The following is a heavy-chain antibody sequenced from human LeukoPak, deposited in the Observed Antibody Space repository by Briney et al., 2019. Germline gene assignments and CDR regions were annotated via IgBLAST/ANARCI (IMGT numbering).Heavy chain of an antibody. Sequence: GASVKVSCKASGYTFTGYYMHWERQAPGQGLEWMGWINPNSGGTNYAQKFQGWVTMTRDTSISTAYMELSRLRSDDTAVYYCARDRQYNWNDGGLDVWGQGTTVTVSS. V-gene: IGHV1-2*04. CDR3: ARDRQYNWNDGGLDV. CDR2: INPNSGGT. D-gene: IGHD1-1*01. CDR1: GYTFTGYY. J-gene: IGHJ6*02.